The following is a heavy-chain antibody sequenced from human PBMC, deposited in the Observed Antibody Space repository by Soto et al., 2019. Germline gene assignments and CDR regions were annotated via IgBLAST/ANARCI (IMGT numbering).Heavy chain of an antibody. D-gene: IGHD1-26*01. CDR3: AKEGGLSGSYYISSSYYFDY. V-gene: IGHV3-30*18. J-gene: IGHJ4*02. CDR2: ISYDGSNT. Sequence: QVRLVESGGGVVQPGRSLRLSCVASGFTFSSYGMHWVRQAPGKGLEWVAIISYDGSNTYYADSVKGRFTISRDNSKNTLYLQMNSLRAEDTSVYYCAKEGGLSGSYYISSSYYFDYWGQGTLVTVSS. CDR1: GFTFSSYG.